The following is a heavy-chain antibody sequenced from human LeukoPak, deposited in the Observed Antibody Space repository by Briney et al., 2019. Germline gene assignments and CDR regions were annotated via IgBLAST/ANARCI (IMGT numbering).Heavy chain of an antibody. CDR3: ARHGGVRDDAFDI. J-gene: IGHJ3*02. Sequence: PSETLSLTFTVSGGSINSDYWSWIRQPPGKGLEWIGYIYYSGSTKYNPSLKSRITISVDTSKSQFSLKLSSVTAVDTAVYYCARHGGVRDDAFDIWGQGTMVTVSS. V-gene: IGHV4-59*08. CDR1: GGSINSDY. D-gene: IGHD3-16*01. CDR2: IYYSGST.